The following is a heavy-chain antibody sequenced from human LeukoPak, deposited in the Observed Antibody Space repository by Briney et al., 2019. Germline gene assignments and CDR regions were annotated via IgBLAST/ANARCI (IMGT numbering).Heavy chain of an antibody. V-gene: IGHV4-59*01. CDR1: GGSISSYY. Sequence: SETLSLTCTVSGGSISSYYWSWNRQPPGKGLEWIGYIYYSGSTNYNPSLKSRVTISVDTSKNQFSLKLSSVTAADTAVYYCARVGSIAARLDYWGQGTLVTVSS. CDR3: ARVGSIAARLDY. J-gene: IGHJ4*02. D-gene: IGHD6-6*01. CDR2: IYYSGST.